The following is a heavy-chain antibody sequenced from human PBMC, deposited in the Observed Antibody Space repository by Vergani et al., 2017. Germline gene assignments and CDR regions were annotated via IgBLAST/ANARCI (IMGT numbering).Heavy chain of an antibody. CDR3: ARDEWDDDGPRGWFAP. Sequence: VQLQESGPGLLKPSETLSLTCSVSGASISSYFWSWIRQPAGKGLEWLGRVHTDGTAYYNPSLRTRVRLSADLYQRQFSLKMTSLTAADTAVYFCARDEWDDDGPRGWFAPGGQGILVTVSS. V-gene: IGHV4-4*07. CDR1: GASISSYF. J-gene: IGHJ5*02. CDR2: VHTDGTA. D-gene: IGHD5-24*01.